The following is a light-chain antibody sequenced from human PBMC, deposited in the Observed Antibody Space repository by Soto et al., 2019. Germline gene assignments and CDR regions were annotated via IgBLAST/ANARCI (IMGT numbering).Light chain of an antibody. V-gene: IGKV1-5*01. CDR1: QSISSF. CDR3: QQYNSYPWT. CDR2: DAS. J-gene: IGKJ1*01. Sequence: DIQMTQSPSTVSESVGDRVNITCRASQSISSFVAWYQQKPGKAPKLLIYDASSLESGVPSTFSGSGSGTEFTLTISSLQPDDFATYYCQQYNSYPWTFGQGTMADIK.